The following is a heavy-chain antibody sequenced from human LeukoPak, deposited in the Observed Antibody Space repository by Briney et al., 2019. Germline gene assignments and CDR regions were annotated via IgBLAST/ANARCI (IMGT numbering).Heavy chain of an antibody. CDR2: IYSGGST. Sequence: PGGFLRLSCAASGFTFSDYYMSWIRQAPGKGPEWVSVIYSGGSTYYADSVKGRFTISRDNSKNTLYLQMNSLRAEDTAVYYCARGIVVAATWDYFDYWGQGTLVTVSS. CDR3: ARGIVVAATWDYFDY. V-gene: IGHV3-53*01. CDR1: GFTFSDYY. J-gene: IGHJ4*02. D-gene: IGHD6-19*01.